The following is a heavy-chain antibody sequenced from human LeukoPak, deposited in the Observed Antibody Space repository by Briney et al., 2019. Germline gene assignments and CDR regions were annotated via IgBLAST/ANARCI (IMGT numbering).Heavy chain of an antibody. J-gene: IGHJ4*02. CDR3: TTQGHWYDTRGYNFVDY. D-gene: IGHD3-22*01. V-gene: IGHV3-15*01. CDR2: IKSKTDGGTT. CDR1: GFTFSNAW. Sequence: PGGSLRLSCAASGFTFSNAWMSWVRQAQGKGLEWVARIKSKTDGGTTDYAAPVKGRFTISRDDSKNTLYLQMNGLKTEDTALYYCTTQGHWYDTRGYNFVDYWGQGTLVTVSS.